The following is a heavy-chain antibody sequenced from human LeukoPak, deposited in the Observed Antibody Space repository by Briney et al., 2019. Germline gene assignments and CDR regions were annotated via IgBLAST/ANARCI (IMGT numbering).Heavy chain of an antibody. J-gene: IGHJ4*02. CDR3: AKAAYDSSGSWYYFDY. D-gene: IGHD3-22*01. V-gene: IGHV3-30*02. CDR2: IHYDGRNQ. CDR1: GFNFRGYG. Sequence: GGSLRLSCAASGFNFRGYGMHWVRQAPGKGLEWVAFIHYDGRNQYYADSVKGRFTISRDNSKNTLYLQMNSLRPEDTAVYYCAKAAYDSSGSWYYFDYWGQGTLVTVSS.